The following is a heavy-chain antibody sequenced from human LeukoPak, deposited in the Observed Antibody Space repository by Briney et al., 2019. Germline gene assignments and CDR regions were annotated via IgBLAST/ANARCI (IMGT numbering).Heavy chain of an antibody. CDR1: RFSVSGIT. CDR3: AKAHHYGSGPDAFDI. Sequence: GESLRLSCAASRFSVSGITMHWVRQAPGKGLEWVAVISSDGSNDYYVDSVKGRFTISRDNSKNTLFLQMNSLRAEDTALYYCAKAHHYGSGPDAFDIWGQGTMVTVSS. V-gene: IGHV3-30*04. CDR2: ISSDGSND. D-gene: IGHD3-10*01. J-gene: IGHJ3*02.